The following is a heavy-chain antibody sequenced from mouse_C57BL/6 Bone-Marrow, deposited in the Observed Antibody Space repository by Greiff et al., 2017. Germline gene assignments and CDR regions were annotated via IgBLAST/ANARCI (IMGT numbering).Heavy chain of an antibody. V-gene: IGHV1-4*01. CDR3: AKIWLRRDYDAMDY. D-gene: IGHD2-2*01. J-gene: IGHJ4*01. Sequence: QVQLKESGAELARPGASVKMSCKASGYTFTSYTMHWVKQRPGQGLEWIGYINPSSGYTKYNQKFKDKATLTADKSSSTAYMQLSSLTSEDSAVYYCAKIWLRRDYDAMDYWGQGTSVTVSS. CDR1: GYTFTSYT. CDR2: INPSSGYT.